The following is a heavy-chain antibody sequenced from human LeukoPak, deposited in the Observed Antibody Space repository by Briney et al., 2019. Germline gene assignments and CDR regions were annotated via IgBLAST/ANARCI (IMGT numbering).Heavy chain of an antibody. J-gene: IGHJ6*03. CDR2: SYTSWRT. D-gene: IGHD2-15*01. V-gene: IGHV4-61*02. CDR1: GVTISSGSKY. CDR3: ARAILGYCSGGSCPGPRYYYMDV. Sequence: PSETLSLTCTVSGVTISSGSKYWIWIGQPAGLGLEWIGRSYTSWRTYSGPVHKSRVTISVDTFKIQCSLKLSSVNAADKAVYYCARAILGYCSGGSCPGPRYYYMDVWGKGTTVTVSS.